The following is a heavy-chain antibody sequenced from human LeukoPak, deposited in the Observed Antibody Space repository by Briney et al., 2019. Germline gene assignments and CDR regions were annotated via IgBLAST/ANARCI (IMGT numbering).Heavy chain of an antibody. CDR2: INPMTGST. D-gene: IGHD3-10*01. V-gene: IGHV1-2*02. J-gene: IGHJ5*02. Sequence: ASVKVSCKASGYSFSGNYIHWVRQAPAQGLEWMRWINPMTGSTNYAEKFQGRVTMTRDTSISTCYMELSRLRSDDVAVYYCARSSGGSGRWGDNWFDPWGQGTLVIVSS. CDR1: GYSFSGNY. CDR3: ARSSGGSGRWGDNWFDP.